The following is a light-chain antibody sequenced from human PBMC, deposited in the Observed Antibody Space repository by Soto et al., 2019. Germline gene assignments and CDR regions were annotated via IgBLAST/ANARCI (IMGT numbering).Light chain of an antibody. CDR2: SAS. CDR1: QTINKN. CDR3: RQSFRTPYT. J-gene: IGKJ2*01. Sequence: DIQMTQSPSSLSASVGDRVTITCRASQTINKNLNWYQQKPGQAPNRLIYSASDFQSGVPSRFSGSGSGTEFTLTFAGLQTEDFSTYYCRQSFRTPYTFGQGTDLAI. V-gene: IGKV1-39*01.